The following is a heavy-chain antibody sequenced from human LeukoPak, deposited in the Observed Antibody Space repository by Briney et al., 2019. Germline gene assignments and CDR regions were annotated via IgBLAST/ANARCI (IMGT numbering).Heavy chain of an antibody. CDR3: ARDRRYGSGSYYLVY. Sequence: ASVKVSCKASGYTFTSYYMHSVRQAPGQGLEWMGIINPSGGSTSYAQKFQGRVTMTRDTSTSTVYMELSSLRSEDTAVYYCARDRRYGSGSYYLVYWGQGTLVTVSS. J-gene: IGHJ4*02. CDR2: INPSGGST. V-gene: IGHV1-46*01. D-gene: IGHD3-10*01. CDR1: GYTFTSYY.